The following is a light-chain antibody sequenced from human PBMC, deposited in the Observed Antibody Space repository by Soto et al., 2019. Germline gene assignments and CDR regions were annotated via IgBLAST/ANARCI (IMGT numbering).Light chain of an antibody. CDR3: QQTHADPLT. V-gene: IGKV1-39*01. CDR1: QPISNY. Sequence: DVQMTQSPSSLSASVGDRVTITCRASQPISNYLNWYQQKAGEAPKVLIFGASSLQSGAPSRFSGSGYGTDFTLIINNLHPDDFATYYCQQTHADPLTFGQGTRLE. CDR2: GAS. J-gene: IGKJ5*01.